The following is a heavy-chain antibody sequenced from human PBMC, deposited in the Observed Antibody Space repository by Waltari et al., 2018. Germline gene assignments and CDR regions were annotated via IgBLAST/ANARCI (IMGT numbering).Heavy chain of an antibody. D-gene: IGHD2-8*01. J-gene: IGHJ4*02. CDR2: IYHSGSA. CDR1: GYSITTGYY. Sequence: QVQLQESGPGLVKPSETLSLTCGASGYSITTGYYWGWIRQPPGKGLEWIGSIYHSGSAYYNPSFKSRVSMSVDTSKNHFSLKVTSVTAADTAIYFCARVSGVYYFDYWGQGNLVTVS. V-gene: IGHV4-38-2*01. CDR3: ARVSGVYYFDY.